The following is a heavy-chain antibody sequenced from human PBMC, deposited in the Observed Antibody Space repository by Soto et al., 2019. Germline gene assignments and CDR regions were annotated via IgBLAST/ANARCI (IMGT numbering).Heavy chain of an antibody. V-gene: IGHV4-4*07. CDR1: GGSISSYY. CDR3: AREAIGYCSGGSCYSGPLYYYYGMDV. J-gene: IGHJ6*02. CDR2: IYTSGST. D-gene: IGHD2-15*01. Sequence: SETLSLTCTVSGGSISSYYWSWIRQPAGKGLEWIGRIYTSGSTNYNPSLKSRVTMSVDTSKNQFSLKLSSVTAADTAVYYCAREAIGYCSGGSCYSGPLYYYYGMDVWGQGTKVTVSS.